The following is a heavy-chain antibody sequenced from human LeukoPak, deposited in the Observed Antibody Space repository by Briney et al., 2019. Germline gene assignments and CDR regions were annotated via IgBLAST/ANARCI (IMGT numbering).Heavy chain of an antibody. D-gene: IGHD1-26*01. V-gene: IGHV3-21*01. CDR2: ISSSSSYI. J-gene: IGHJ6*03. CDR1: GFTFSSYS. CDR3: ARDDHGLKWEQLLPSYYYYYYMDV. Sequence: GGSLRLSCAASGFTFSSYSMNWVRQAPGKGLEWVSSISSSSSYIYYADSVKGRFTISRDNAKNSLYLQMNSLRAEDTAVYYCARDDHGLKWEQLLPSYYYYYYMDVWGKGTTVTVSS.